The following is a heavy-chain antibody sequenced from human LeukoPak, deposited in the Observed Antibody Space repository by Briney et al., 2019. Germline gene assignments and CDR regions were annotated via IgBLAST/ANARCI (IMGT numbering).Heavy chain of an antibody. V-gene: IGHV5-51*01. CDR1: GYSFANYF. J-gene: IGHJ6*02. CDR3: ARRRLANKKYYYYYYGLDV. Sequence: GESLKISCKGSGYSFANYFIAWVRQMPGKGLEWMGIIYPGDSDTRYSPSFQGQGTISADKSINTAYLQWSSLKASDTAMYYCARRRLANKKYYYYYYGLDVWGQGTTVTVSS. CDR2: IYPGDSDT. D-gene: IGHD3-9*01.